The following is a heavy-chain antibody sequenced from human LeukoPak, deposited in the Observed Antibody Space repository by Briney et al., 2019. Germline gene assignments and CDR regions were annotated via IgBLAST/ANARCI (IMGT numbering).Heavy chain of an antibody. CDR3: ARDRGREWSRGSFDY. V-gene: IGHV1-2*02. CDR1: GYTFTSYG. CDR2: INPNNGGT. J-gene: IGHJ4*02. D-gene: IGHD6-19*01. Sequence: GASVKVSCKASGYTFTSYGISWVRQAPGQGLEWMGWINPNNGGTNYAQKFQGRVTITRNTSISTAHMELSTLRSDGTAVYYCARDRGREWSRGSFDYWGQGTLVTVSS.